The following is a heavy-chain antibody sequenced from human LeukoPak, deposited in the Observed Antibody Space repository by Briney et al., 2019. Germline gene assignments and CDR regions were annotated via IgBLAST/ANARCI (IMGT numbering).Heavy chain of an antibody. Sequence: GGSLRLSCAASGVTLSSFAMSWARQAPGKGLEWVSGISSSGSGDNTYYADSVKGRFTISRDSSKNTLFLHMNTLRAEDTAIYYCARPREEGTAMGLRAFDIWGQGTMVTVSS. CDR3: ARPREEGTAMGLRAFDI. D-gene: IGHD5-18*01. V-gene: IGHV3-23*01. J-gene: IGHJ3*02. CDR1: GVTLSSFA. CDR2: ISSSGSGDNT.